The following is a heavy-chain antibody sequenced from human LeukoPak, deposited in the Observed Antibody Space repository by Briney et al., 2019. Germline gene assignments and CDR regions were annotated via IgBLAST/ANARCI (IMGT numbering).Heavy chain of an antibody. CDR1: GGSISSNNW. Sequence: SGTLSLTCAVPGGSISSNNWWGWVRQHPGKGLEWIGYIYYSGSTYYNPSLKSRVTISVDTSKNQFSLKLSSVTAADTAVYYCARVYMRGWFDPWGQGTLVTVSS. CDR3: ARVYMRGWFDP. CDR2: IYYSGST. V-gene: IGHV4-4*02. J-gene: IGHJ5*02. D-gene: IGHD3-10*01.